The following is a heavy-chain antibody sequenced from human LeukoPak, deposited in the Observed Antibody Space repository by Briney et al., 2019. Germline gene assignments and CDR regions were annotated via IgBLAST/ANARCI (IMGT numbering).Heavy chain of an antibody. V-gene: IGHV3-21*01. CDR1: GFTFSSYS. CDR3: ARDSLTMIMGVSPIDY. Sequence: GGSLRLSCAASGFTFSSYSMNWVCQAPGKGLEWVSSISSSSSYIYYADSVKGRFTLSRDNAKNSLYLQMNSLRAEDTAVYYCARDSLTMIMGVSPIDYWGQGTLVTVSS. J-gene: IGHJ4*02. D-gene: IGHD3-22*01. CDR2: ISSSSSYI.